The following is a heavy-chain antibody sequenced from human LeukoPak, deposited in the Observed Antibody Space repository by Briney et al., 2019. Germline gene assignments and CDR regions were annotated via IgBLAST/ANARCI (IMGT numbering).Heavy chain of an antibody. CDR1: GFTFSSYS. V-gene: IGHV3-21*01. CDR3: ARDGSPNYGYYAFFDN. J-gene: IGHJ4*02. D-gene: IGHD1-26*01. CDR2: ISSSSSYI. Sequence: GGSLRLSCAASGFTFSSYSMNWVRQAPGKGLEWVSSISSSSSYIYYADSVKGRFTISRDNAKNSLYLQMNSLTVADTGIYYCARDGSPNYGYYAFFDNWGQGTLVTVSS.